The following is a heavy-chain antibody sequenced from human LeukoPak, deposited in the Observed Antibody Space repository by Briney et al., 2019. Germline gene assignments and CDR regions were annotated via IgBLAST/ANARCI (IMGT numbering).Heavy chain of an antibody. CDR1: GFTFSSYE. J-gene: IGHJ4*02. Sequence: GGSLRLSCAASGFTFSSYEMNWVRQAPGKGLEWVSYISSSGSIIYYADSVKGRFTISRDNAKNSLYLQMNSLRAEDTAVYYCARESRLQNTVKQDERPFDYWGQGTLVTVSS. CDR3: ARESRLQNTVKQDERPFDY. D-gene: IGHD4-17*01. V-gene: IGHV3-48*03. CDR2: ISSSGSII.